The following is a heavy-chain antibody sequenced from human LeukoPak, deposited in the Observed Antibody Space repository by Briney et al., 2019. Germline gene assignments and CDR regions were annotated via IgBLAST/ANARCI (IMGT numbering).Heavy chain of an antibody. J-gene: IGHJ4*02. CDR2: IYYSGST. V-gene: IGHV4-39*01. CDR3: ARQVGIGSGSHRPYFDY. D-gene: IGHD3-10*01. Sequence: SETLSLTCTVSGGSISNSSYYWGWIRQPPGKGLEWIGSIYYSGSTYYNPSLKSRVTISVDTSKNQFSLKLSSVTAADTAVYYCARQVGIGSGSHRPYFDYWGQGTLVTVSS. CDR1: GGSISNSSYY.